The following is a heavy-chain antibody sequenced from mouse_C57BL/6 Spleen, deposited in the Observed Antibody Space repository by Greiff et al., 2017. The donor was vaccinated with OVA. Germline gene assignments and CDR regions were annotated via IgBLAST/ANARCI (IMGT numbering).Heavy chain of an antibody. V-gene: IGHV5-17*01. CDR2: ISSGSSTI. Sequence: EVMLVESGGGLVKPGGSLKLSCAASGFTFSDYGMHWVRQAPEKGLEWVAYISSGSSTIYYAGTVKGRFTISRDNAKNTLFLQMTSLRSEDTAMYYCARLEGYWGQGTTLTVSS. CDR3: ARLEGY. CDR1: GFTFSDYG. J-gene: IGHJ2*01.